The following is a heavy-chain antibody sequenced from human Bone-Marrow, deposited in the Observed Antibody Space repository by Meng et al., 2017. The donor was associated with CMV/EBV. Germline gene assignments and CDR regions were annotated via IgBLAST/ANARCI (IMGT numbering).Heavy chain of an antibody. Sequence: GGSLRLSCAASGFTFSSCWMHWVRQAPGKGLVWVSRINSDGSSTSYADSVKGRFTISRDNAKNTLHLQMNSLGADDTAVYYCAFSNYDFWSGYLPFDYWGQGPLVTVFS. V-gene: IGHV3-74*01. D-gene: IGHD3-3*01. CDR2: INSDGSST. CDR3: AFSNYDFWSGYLPFDY. J-gene: IGHJ4*02. CDR1: GFTFSSCW.